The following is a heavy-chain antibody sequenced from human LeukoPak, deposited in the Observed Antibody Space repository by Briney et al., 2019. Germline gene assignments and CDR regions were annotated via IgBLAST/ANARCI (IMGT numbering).Heavy chain of an antibody. D-gene: IGHD6-19*01. CDR2: ISHEGSGA. CDR1: GFSFSSYG. Sequence: PGGSLRLSCAASGFSFSSYGMHRVRQAPGKGLEWVAAISHEGSGAYYADSMKGRFTISRDQLKNTLSLQMNSLRAEDTAVYYCARSSGGILASGYSSGWYGDYFDYWGQGTLVTVSS. CDR3: ARSSGGILASGYSSGWYGDYFDY. J-gene: IGHJ4*02. V-gene: IGHV3-30*03.